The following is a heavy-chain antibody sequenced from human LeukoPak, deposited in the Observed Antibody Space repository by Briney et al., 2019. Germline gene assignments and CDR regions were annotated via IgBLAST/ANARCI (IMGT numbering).Heavy chain of an antibody. CDR3: ARHGTAEYSSTWSDY. D-gene: IGHD6-13*01. CDR2: IYDSGST. CDR1: GGSISRYY. Sequence: SETLSLTCTVSGGSISRYYWSWIRQPPGKGLEWIGYIYDSGSTNYNPSLKSRVTISVDTSKNQFSLKLTSVTAADTAVYYCARHGTAEYSSTWSDYWGQGTLVTVSS. V-gene: IGHV4-59*01. J-gene: IGHJ4*02.